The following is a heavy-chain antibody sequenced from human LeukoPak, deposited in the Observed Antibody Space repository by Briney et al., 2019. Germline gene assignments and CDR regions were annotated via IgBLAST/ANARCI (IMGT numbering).Heavy chain of an antibody. J-gene: IGHJ4*02. V-gene: IGHV1-2*02. Sequence: ASVKVSCEASGYTFTGYYMHWVRQAPGQGLEWMGWINPNSGGTNYAQKFQGRVTMTRDTSISTAYMELSRLRSDDTAVYYCARVPIIAVAGTVFDYWGQGTLVTVSS. CDR1: GYTFTGYY. D-gene: IGHD6-19*01. CDR2: INPNSGGT. CDR3: ARVPIIAVAGTVFDY.